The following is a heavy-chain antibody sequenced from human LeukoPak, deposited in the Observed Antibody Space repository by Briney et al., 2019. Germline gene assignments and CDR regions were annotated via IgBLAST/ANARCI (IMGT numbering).Heavy chain of an antibody. CDR2: ISNNGGYT. CDR1: GFTFSSPA. Sequence: PGGSLRLSCAASGFTFSSPAMSWVRQAPGKGLEWVSAISNNGGYTYYADSVQGRFTISRDNSKSTLCPQMNSLRAEDTAVYYCAKQLGYCSDGSCYFPYWGQGTLVTVSS. D-gene: IGHD2-15*01. J-gene: IGHJ4*02. V-gene: IGHV3-23*01. CDR3: AKQLGYCSDGSCYFPY.